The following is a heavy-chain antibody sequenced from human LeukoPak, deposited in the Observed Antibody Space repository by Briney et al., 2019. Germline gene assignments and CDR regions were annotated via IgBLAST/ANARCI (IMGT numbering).Heavy chain of an antibody. CDR2: ISEAGSRR. CDR1: GFTFSSYG. CDR3: ARDPTRGYNYGYLDY. D-gene: IGHD5-18*01. Sequence: GGSLRLSCAASGFTFSSYGMHWVRQAPGKGLEWLAVISEAGSRRHFAGSVEGRFNISRDTVDDTLFLHLNSLRVEDTAVYYCARDPTRGYNYGYLDYWGQGALVGVSS. V-gene: IGHV3-30*03. J-gene: IGHJ4*02.